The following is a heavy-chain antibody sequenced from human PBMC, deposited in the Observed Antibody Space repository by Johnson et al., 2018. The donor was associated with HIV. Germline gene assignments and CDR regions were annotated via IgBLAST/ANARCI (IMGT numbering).Heavy chain of an antibody. J-gene: IGHJ3*01. V-gene: IGHV3-23*04. Sequence: VQLVESGGGLVKPGGSLRLSCAASGFTFSSYAMSWVSQAPGKGLEWVSAISGSGGSTYYADSVKGRFTISRDNSKNPLYLQMNSLIAEDNAVYYCAKDDNLGVLYSDAFGVWGQGTVVTVSS. CDR3: AKDDNLGVLYSDAFGV. CDR2: ISGSGGST. CDR1: GFTFSSYA. D-gene: IGHD2-8*01.